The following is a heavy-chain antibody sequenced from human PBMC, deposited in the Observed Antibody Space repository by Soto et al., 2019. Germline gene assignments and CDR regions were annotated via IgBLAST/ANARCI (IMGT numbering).Heavy chain of an antibody. CDR1: GFTFSSYG. CDR3: ARDRQPDGIWTFDF. V-gene: IGHV3-30*03. J-gene: IGHJ4*02. Sequence: PGGSLRLSCAVSGFTFSSYGMHWVRQAPGKGLEWVAVISYDGSNKYYADSVKGRFTISRDNSQNMLFLQMNSLGVEDAAVYYCARDRQPDGIWTFDFWGRGAQVTVSS. D-gene: IGHD2-15*01. CDR2: ISYDGSNK.